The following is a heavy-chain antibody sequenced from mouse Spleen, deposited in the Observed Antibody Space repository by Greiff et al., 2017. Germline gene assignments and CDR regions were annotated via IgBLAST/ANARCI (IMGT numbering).Heavy chain of an antibody. D-gene: IGHD1-1*01. CDR3: ARNRPFITTVAPKGFDV. Sequence: QVQLQQSGPGLVQPSQSLSITCTVSGFSLTSYGVHWVRQSPGKGLEWLGVIWSGGSTDYNAAFISRLSISKDNSKSQVFFKMNSLQANDTAIYYCARNRPFITTVAPKGFDVWGAGTTVTVSS. J-gene: IGHJ1*01. V-gene: IGHV2-2*02. CDR1: GFSLTSYG. CDR2: IWSGGST.